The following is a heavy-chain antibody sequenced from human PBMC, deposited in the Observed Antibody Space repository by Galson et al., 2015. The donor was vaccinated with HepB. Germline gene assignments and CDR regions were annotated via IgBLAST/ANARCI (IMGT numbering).Heavy chain of an antibody. CDR1: GFTFSSYG. CDR2: ISGSSGST. Sequence: SLRLSCAASGFTFSSYGMSWVRQAPGKGLEWVSAISGSSGSTYYADSVKGRFTITRDTSKNTPYLQMNSLRADDTAVYYCAKDSGLAYCGCDCYSSFDYWGQGTLVTVSS. J-gene: IGHJ4*02. D-gene: IGHD2-21*02. V-gene: IGHV3-23*01. CDR3: AKDSGLAYCGCDCYSSFDY.